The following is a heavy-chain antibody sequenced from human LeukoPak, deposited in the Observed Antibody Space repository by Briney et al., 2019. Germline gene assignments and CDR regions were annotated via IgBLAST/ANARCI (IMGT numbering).Heavy chain of an antibody. Sequence: GRSLRLSCAASGFTFSSYAMHWVRQAPGKGLEWVAVISYDGSNKYYADSVKGRFTISRDNSKNTLYLQMNSLRAEDTAVYYCAKVKVGATIDNWGQGTLVTVSS. CDR2: ISYDGSNK. CDR3: AKVKVGATIDN. J-gene: IGHJ4*02. CDR1: GFTFSSYA. D-gene: IGHD1-26*01. V-gene: IGHV3-30-3*01.